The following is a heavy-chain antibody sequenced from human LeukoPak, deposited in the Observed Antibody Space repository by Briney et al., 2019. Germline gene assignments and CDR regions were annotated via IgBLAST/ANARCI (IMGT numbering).Heavy chain of an antibody. J-gene: IGHJ4*02. D-gene: IGHD1-26*01. CDR3: ARQLGATSRDY. CDR1: GYTFTIYY. V-gene: IGHV1-2*02. Sequence: ASVKLSFKSSGYTFTIYYMHWGRQAPGQGLELMGLIIPNSGGTNYAQNLQGRVNMTSDTSISTAYMELKRMTSDDTAVYYCARQLGATSRDYWGKGTLVTVSS. CDR2: IIPNSGGT.